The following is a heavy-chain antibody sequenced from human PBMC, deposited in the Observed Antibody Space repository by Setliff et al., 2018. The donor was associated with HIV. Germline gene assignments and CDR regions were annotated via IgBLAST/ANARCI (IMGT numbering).Heavy chain of an antibody. CDR1: GYSISSVYY. CDR2: IYHSGST. J-gene: IGHJ4*02. D-gene: IGHD3-10*01. CDR3: AREHYYGSGSYYRKAPIDY. V-gene: IGHV4-38-2*02. Sequence: SETLSLTCTVSGYSISSVYYGGLIRQPPGKGLEWIGSIYHSGSTYYNPSLKSRVTISVDTSTNQFSLNLSSVTAADTAVYYCAREHYYGSGSYYRKAPIDYWGQGTLVTVSS.